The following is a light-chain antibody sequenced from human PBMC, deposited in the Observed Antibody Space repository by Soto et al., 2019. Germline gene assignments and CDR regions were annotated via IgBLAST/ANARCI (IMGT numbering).Light chain of an antibody. CDR2: DAS. J-gene: IGKJ1*01. CDR1: QSISFW. V-gene: IGKV1-5*01. CDR3: QQLNSYSTWT. Sequence: DIQMTQSPSTLSASVGDRVTITCRASQSISFWLSWYQQKPGKAPNLLIYDASNLQSGVPSRFSGSGSGTEFTLTISSLQPEDFATYYCQQLNSYSTWTFGQGTKV.